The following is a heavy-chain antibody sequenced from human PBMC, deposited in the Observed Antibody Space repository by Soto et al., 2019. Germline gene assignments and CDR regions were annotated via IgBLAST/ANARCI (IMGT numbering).Heavy chain of an antibody. J-gene: IGHJ4*02. V-gene: IGHV5-51*01. Sequence: GESLKISCKGTGYKFTGYWIGWVRQRAGQGLEWIGIIYPGDSDTRYSPSFQGQVTISVDKSIDTAYLQWSSLKASDTAMYFCARQSWFGAACYSYLPFDNWGLGTQVTVSS. D-gene: IGHD2-21*02. CDR1: GYKFTGYW. CDR2: IYPGDSDT. CDR3: ARQSWFGAACYSYLPFDN.